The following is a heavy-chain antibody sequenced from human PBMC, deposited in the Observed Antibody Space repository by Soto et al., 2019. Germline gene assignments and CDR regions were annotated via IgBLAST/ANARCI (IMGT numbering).Heavy chain of an antibody. CDR1: GGSISSGGYY. J-gene: IGHJ4*02. Sequence: SETLSLTCTVSGGSISSGGYYWSWIRQHPGKGLEWIGYIYYSGSTYYNPSLKSRVTISVDTSKNQFSLKLSSVTAADTAVYYCARDHPAGIAAPNWGQGTLVTVSS. CDR3: ARDHPAGIAAPN. V-gene: IGHV4-31*03. CDR2: IYYSGST. D-gene: IGHD6-13*01.